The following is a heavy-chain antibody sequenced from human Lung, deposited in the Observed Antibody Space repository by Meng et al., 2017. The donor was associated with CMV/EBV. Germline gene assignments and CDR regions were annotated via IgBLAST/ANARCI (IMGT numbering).Heavy chain of an antibody. CDR2: IYYTGST. J-gene: IGHJ4*02. CDR1: GGSIGSGGYY. D-gene: IGHD5-24*01. Sequence: QVQLEASCPGLMKPSQPLFLTCTVSGGSIGSGGYYWSWIRQHPGKGLEWIGYIYYTGSTFYNPSLKSRVTISVDTSKNQFSLKLIPATAADTAVYYCAREAGRDGYATPKFDYWGQGTLVTVSS. CDR3: AREAGRDGYATPKFDY. V-gene: IGHV4-31*03.